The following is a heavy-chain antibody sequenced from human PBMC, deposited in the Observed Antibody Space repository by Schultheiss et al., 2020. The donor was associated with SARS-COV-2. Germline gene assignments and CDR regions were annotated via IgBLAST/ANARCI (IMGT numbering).Heavy chain of an antibody. CDR1: GGSISSGGYY. Sequence: SETLSLTCTVSGGSISSGGYYWSWIRQHPGKGLEWIGYIYYSGSTNYNPSLKSRVTISVDTSKNQFSLKLSSVTAADTAVYYCARGGVVTGTSHWGQGTLVTVSS. CDR2: IYYSGST. V-gene: IGHV4-61*08. CDR3: ARGGVVTGTSH. D-gene: IGHD1-20*01. J-gene: IGHJ4*02.